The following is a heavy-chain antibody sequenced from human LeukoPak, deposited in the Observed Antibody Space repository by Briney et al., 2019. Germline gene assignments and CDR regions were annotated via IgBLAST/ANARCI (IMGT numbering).Heavy chain of an antibody. CDR2: ASGSGGST. Sequence: GGSLRLSCAASGFTFSSYAMSWVRQAPGKGLEWVSSASGSGGSTYYADSVKGRFTVSRDNSKNTMYLQMNSLRAEDTAVYYCATLGHAFDIWGQGTMVTVSS. CDR3: ATLGHAFDI. V-gene: IGHV3-23*01. J-gene: IGHJ3*02. D-gene: IGHD3-10*01. CDR1: GFTFSSYA.